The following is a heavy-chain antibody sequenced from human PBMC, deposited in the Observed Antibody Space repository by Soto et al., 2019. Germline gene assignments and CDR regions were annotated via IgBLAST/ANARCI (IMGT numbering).Heavy chain of an antibody. CDR3: AGHVWEWLAPFDY. J-gene: IGHJ4*02. CDR2: IYYSGST. D-gene: IGHD6-19*01. V-gene: IGHV4-39*01. Sequence: SETLSLTCTVSGGSISSSSYYWGWIRQPPGKGLEWIGSIYYSGSTYYNPSLKSRVTISVDTSKNQFSLKLSSVTAADTAVYYCAGHVWEWLAPFDYWGQGTLVTVSS. CDR1: GGSISSSSYY.